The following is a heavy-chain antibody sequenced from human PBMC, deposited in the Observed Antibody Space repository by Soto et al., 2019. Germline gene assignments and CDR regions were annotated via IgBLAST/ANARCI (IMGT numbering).Heavy chain of an antibody. J-gene: IGHJ3*02. CDR1: GFTFSNAW. Sequence: GGSLRLSCAASGFTFSNAWMSWVRQAPGKGLEWVGRIKSKTDGGTTDYAAPVKGRFTISRDDSKNTLYLQMNSLKTEDTAVYYCTTYNYDFWSGYYKGAFDIWGQGTMVTVSS. CDR2: IKSKTDGGTT. CDR3: TTYNYDFWSGYYKGAFDI. D-gene: IGHD3-3*01. V-gene: IGHV3-15*01.